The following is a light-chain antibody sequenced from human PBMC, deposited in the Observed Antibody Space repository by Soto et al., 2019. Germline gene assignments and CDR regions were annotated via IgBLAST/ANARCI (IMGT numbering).Light chain of an antibody. V-gene: IGKV1-5*03. CDR3: QQYHSYSLT. J-gene: IGKJ4*01. Sequence: DIQMTQSPSTLSASVGDRVTITCRASQSISSWLAWYQQKPGKAPKLLIYKASSLEGGVPSRFSGSGSGTDXTXXXXXXXXXDFATYYCQQYHSYSLTFGGGTKVDIK. CDR2: KAS. CDR1: QSISSW.